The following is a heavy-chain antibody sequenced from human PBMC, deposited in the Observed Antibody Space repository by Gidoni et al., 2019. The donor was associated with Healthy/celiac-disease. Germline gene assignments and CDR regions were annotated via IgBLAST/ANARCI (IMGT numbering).Heavy chain of an antibody. CDR3: AKLAITMVRGVIRGGGYYFDY. CDR2: ISGCGGST. CDR1: GFTFSSYA. J-gene: IGHJ4*02. Sequence: EVQLLESGGGLVQPGGSLSLSCAASGFTFSSYAMSWVRQAPGTGLEWVSAISGCGGSTNYADSVKGRFTISRDNSKNTVYLQMNSLRAEDTAVYYCAKLAITMVRGVIRGGGYYFDYWGQGTLVTVSS. V-gene: IGHV3-23*01. D-gene: IGHD3-10*01.